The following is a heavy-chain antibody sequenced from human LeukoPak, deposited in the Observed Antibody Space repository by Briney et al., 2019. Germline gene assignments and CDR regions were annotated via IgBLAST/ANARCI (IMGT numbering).Heavy chain of an antibody. V-gene: IGHV1-8*01. CDR3: ARGYDSSGYPLYYFDY. CDR1: AYTFTTSD. Sequence: ASVKVSCKASAYTFTTSDINWVRQAAGQGLEWMGWMNPNSGHTGYAQRFQGRVTMTRNTSISTAYMELSSLRSEDTAVYYCARGYDSSGYPLYYFDYWGQGTLVTVSS. D-gene: IGHD3-22*01. CDR2: MNPNSGHT. J-gene: IGHJ4*02.